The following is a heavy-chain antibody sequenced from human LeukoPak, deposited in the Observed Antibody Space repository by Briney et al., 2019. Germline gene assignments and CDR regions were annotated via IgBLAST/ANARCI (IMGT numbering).Heavy chain of an antibody. CDR1: GFTFSIYA. D-gene: IGHD6-19*01. Sequence: GGSLRLSCAASGFTFSIYAMSWVRLAPGKGLEWVSTNDGGGNTYYADSVRGRFTISGDNSAGTLFLQMNSLRAEDTAMYYCGGYISGFYDYWGQGTLVTVSS. V-gene: IGHV3-23*01. CDR2: TNDGGGNT. CDR3: GGYISGFYDY. J-gene: IGHJ4*02.